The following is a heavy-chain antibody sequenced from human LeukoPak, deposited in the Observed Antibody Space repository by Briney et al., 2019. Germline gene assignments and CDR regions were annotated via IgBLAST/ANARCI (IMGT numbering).Heavy chain of an antibody. Sequence: GGSLRLSCAASGFTFSSYAMHWVRQAPGKGLEWVAVISYDGSNKYYADSVKGRFTISRDNAKNTLYLEMNSLRAEDTAVYYCARDRYCTTTRCSDYWGQGTLVTVSS. V-gene: IGHV3-30-3*01. CDR1: GFTFSSYA. D-gene: IGHD2-2*01. CDR3: ARDRYCTTTRCSDY. J-gene: IGHJ4*02. CDR2: ISYDGSNK.